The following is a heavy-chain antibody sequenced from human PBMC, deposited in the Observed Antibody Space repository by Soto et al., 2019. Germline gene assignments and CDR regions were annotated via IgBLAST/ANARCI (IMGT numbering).Heavy chain of an antibody. CDR3: ATCRATDYSYYGMDV. Sequence: GGSLRLSCAASGFTVSSNYMSWVRQAPGKGLEWVSVIYSGGSTYYADSVKGRFTISRDNSKNTLYLQMNSLRAEDTAVYYCATCRATDYSYYGMDVRGQGTTLTVSS. J-gene: IGHJ6*02. CDR1: GFTVSSNY. V-gene: IGHV3-53*01. D-gene: IGHD1-26*01. CDR2: IYSGGST.